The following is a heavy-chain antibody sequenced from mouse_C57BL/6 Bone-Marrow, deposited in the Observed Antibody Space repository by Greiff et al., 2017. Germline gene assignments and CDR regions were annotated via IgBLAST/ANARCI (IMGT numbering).Heavy chain of an antibody. CDR3: AKKSSYGSSWGCAY. D-gene: IGHD1-1*01. V-gene: IGHV2-5*01. CDR2: IWRGGGT. CDR1: GFALTSYG. J-gene: IGHJ3*01. Sequence: QVQLQQSGPGLVQPSQSLSITCTVSGFALTSYGVHWVRQSPGKGLEWLGVIWRGGGTDYNAAFMSRLSIPKDNSKSQVFFKMTSLQAADTAMYYCAKKSSYGSSWGCAYWGQGTLVTVSA.